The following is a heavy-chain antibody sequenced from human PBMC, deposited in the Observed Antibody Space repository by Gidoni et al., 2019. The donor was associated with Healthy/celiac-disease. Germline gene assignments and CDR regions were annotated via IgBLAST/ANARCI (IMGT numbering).Heavy chain of an antibody. CDR1: GFTFSNAW. CDR3: TTDTYYDSRRWGFLWYYYYGMDV. CDR2: IKSKTDGGTT. V-gene: IGHV3-15*01. D-gene: IGHD3-22*01. Sequence: AASGFTFSNAWMSWVRQAPGKGLEWVGRIKSKTDGGTTDYAAPVKGRFTISRDDSKNTLYLQMNSLKTEDTAVYYCTTDTYYDSRRWGFLWYYYYGMDVWGQGTTVTVSS. J-gene: IGHJ6*02.